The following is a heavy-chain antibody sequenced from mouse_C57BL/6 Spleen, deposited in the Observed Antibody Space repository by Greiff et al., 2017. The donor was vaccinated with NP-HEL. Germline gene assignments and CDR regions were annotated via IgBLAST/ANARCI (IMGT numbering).Heavy chain of an antibody. CDR2: FYPGSGSI. CDR1: GYTFTEYT. D-gene: IGHD2-10*01. V-gene: IGHV1-62-2*01. J-gene: IGHJ4*01. CDR3: ARHEDGDPTPYYAMDY. Sequence: QVQLQQSGAELVNPGASVKLSCKASGYTFTEYTIHWVKQRSGQGLEWIGWFYPGSGSIKYNEKFKDKATLTADKSSSTVYMELSRLTSEDSAVYFCARHEDGDPTPYYAMDYWGQGTSVTVSS.